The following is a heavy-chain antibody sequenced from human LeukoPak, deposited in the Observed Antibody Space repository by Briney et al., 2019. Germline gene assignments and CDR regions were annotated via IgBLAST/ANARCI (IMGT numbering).Heavy chain of an antibody. CDR2: IYHSGST. V-gene: IGHV4-59*01. CDR3: ARGGGYASPIGY. J-gene: IGHJ4*02. Sequence: SETLSLTCTLSGGSISTYYWSWIRQPPGKGLEWIGYIYHSGSTNYNPSLTSRVTISVDPSKNQFSLKLSSVTAAGTAVYYCARGGGYASPIGYWGQGALVTVSS. CDR1: GGSISTYY. D-gene: IGHD5-12*01.